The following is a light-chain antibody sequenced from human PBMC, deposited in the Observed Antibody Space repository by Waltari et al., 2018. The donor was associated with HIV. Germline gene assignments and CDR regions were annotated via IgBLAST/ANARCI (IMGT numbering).Light chain of an antibody. CDR3: QSYDSRQSGFWV. CDR2: GNT. J-gene: IGLJ3*02. Sequence: QSVLTQPPSVSGAPGQRVTISCTGSSPNIGAGYDVHWYQQLPGTAPKLLIYGNTNRPSGVSARFAGCKSGTSASLAITGLQAEDEADYYCQSYDSRQSGFWVFGGGTTLTVL. V-gene: IGLV1-40*01. CDR1: SPNIGAGYD.